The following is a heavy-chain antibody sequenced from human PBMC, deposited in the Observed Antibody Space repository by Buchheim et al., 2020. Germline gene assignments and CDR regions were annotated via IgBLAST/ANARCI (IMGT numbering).Heavy chain of an antibody. CDR2: ISGSGGST. CDR1: GFTFSSYA. Sequence: EVQLLESGGGLVQPGGSLRLSCAASGFTFSSYAMSWVRQAPGKGLEWVSAISGSGGSTYSPDSVTGRFTISRDTPKNTRYLQMNSLRAEDTAVYYCAHIVVVVAASGMDVWGQGTT. CDR3: AHIVVVVAASGMDV. D-gene: IGHD2-15*01. J-gene: IGHJ6*02. V-gene: IGHV3-23*01.